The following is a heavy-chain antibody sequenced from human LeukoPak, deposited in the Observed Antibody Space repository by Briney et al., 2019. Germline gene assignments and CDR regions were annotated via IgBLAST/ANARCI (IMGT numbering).Heavy chain of an antibody. CDR3: ARWYCSSTNCHSYYYGMDV. J-gene: IGHJ6*02. CDR1: GFTFSSYE. CDR2: ISNNGDTI. Sequence: GGSLRLSCAASGFTFSSYEMNWVRQAPGKGLEWVSFISNNGDTITYVDSVKGRFTISRDNAMNSLYLQMNSLRAEDTAVYYCARWYCSSTNCHSYYYGMDVWGQGTTVTVSS. D-gene: IGHD2-2*01. V-gene: IGHV3-48*03.